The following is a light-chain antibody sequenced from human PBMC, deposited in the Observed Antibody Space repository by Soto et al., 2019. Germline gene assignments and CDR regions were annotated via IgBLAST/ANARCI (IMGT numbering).Light chain of an antibody. V-gene: IGKV1-12*01. J-gene: IGKJ4*01. CDR3: QQTSRFPLT. CDR1: QNIHNL. Sequence: DIQMTQSPSSVSASVGDRVTITCRASQNIHNLLAWFQQKPGKAPKLLIYAASNLQSGVPSRFSGSASGTDFTLTISSLQPEDFATYYCQQTSRFPLTFGGGTKVESK. CDR2: AAS.